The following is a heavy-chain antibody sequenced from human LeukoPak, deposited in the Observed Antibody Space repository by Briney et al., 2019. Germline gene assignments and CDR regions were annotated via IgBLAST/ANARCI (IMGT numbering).Heavy chain of an antibody. CDR1: GFTFSSYS. J-gene: IGHJ4*02. CDR2: ISSSSSTI. Sequence: QPGGSLRLSCAASGFTFSSYSMNWVRQAPGKGLEWVSYISSSSSTIYYADSVKGRFTISRDKAKNSLYLQMNSLRAEDTAVYYCARDFTVTTSSYWGQGTLVTVSS. CDR3: ARDFTVTTSSY. V-gene: IGHV3-48*01. D-gene: IGHD4-17*01.